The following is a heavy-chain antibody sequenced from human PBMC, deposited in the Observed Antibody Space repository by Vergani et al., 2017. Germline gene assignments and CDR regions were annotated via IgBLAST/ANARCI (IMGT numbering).Heavy chain of an antibody. D-gene: IGHD3-9*01. Sequence: QVQLVQSGAEVKKPGASVKVSCKASGYTFTGYYMHWVRQAPGQGLEWMGWINPNSGGTNYAQKFQGRVTMTRDTSISTAYMELSRLRSDDTAVYYCARAKYYDLLTGYYSPPLDEYYYYYYYMDVWGKGTTVTVSS. CDR3: ARAKYYDLLTGYYSPPLDEYYYYYYYMDV. CDR1: GYTFTGYY. J-gene: IGHJ6*03. CDR2: INPNSGGT. V-gene: IGHV1-2*02.